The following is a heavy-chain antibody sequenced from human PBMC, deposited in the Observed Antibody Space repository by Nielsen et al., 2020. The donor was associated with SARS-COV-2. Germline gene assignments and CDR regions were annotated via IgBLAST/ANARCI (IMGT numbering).Heavy chain of an antibody. D-gene: IGHD5-18*01. CDR2: ISSSSSYI. V-gene: IGHV3-21*01. CDR3: ARDKDASYGYYYYGMDV. CDR1: GFTFSSYS. J-gene: IGHJ6*02. Sequence: GESLKISCAASGFTFSSYSMNWVRQAPGKGLEWVSSISSSSSYIYYADSVKGRFTISRDNSKNTLYLQMNSLRAEDTAVYYCARDKDASYGYYYYGMDVWGQGTTVTVSS.